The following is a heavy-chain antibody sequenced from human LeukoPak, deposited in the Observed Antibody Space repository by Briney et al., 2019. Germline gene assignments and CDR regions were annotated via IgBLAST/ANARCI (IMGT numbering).Heavy chain of an antibody. CDR2: ISSSSSYI. J-gene: IGHJ4*02. V-gene: IGHV3-21*01. CDR1: GFTFSSYS. Sequence: PGGSLRLSCAASGFTFSSYSINWVRQAPGKGLEWVSSISSSSSYIYYADSVKGRFTISRDNAKNSLYLQMNSLRAEDTAVYYCARGIQLWLDLDYWGQRTLVTVSS. D-gene: IGHD5-18*01. CDR3: ARGIQLWLDLDY.